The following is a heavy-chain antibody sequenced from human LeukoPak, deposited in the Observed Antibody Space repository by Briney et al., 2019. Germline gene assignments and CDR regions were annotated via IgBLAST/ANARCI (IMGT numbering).Heavy chain of an antibody. CDR2: IKQDGSEK. D-gene: IGHD5-18*01. J-gene: IGHJ4*02. V-gene: IGHV3-7*01. CDR1: GFTFSRYW. Sequence: GGSLRLSCAASGFTFSRYWMSWVRQAPGKGLEWVANIKQDGSEKYYVDSVKGRFTISRDNAKNSLYLQMNSLRAEDTAVYYCARDSSYGINWGQGTLATVSS. CDR3: ARDSSYGIN.